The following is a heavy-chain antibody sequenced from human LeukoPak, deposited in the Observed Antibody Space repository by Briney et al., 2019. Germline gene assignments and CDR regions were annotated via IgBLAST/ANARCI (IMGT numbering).Heavy chain of an antibody. CDR3: AREGRIVVVTATEDDAFDI. J-gene: IGHJ3*02. V-gene: IGHV3-7*01. CDR1: GFTFSTYW. Sequence: GGSLRLSCAGSGFTFSTYWMTWVRQAPGKGLEWVANIKQDGSEKYYVDSVKGRFTISRDNAKNSLYLQMNSLRAEDTAVYYCAREGRIVVVTATEDDAFDIWGQGTMVTVSS. D-gene: IGHD2-21*02. CDR2: IKQDGSEK.